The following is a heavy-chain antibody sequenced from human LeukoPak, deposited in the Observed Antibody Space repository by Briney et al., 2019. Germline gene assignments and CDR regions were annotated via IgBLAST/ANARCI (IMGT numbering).Heavy chain of an antibody. CDR3: AIMHGYYDGSGYWVQ. J-gene: IGHJ4*02. D-gene: IGHD3-22*01. V-gene: IGHV3-23*01. Sequence: GGSLRLSCAASGFTFGSYAMSWVRQAPGKGLEWVSFISPNADKTSKADSVEGRFTISRDNPRNTLYLQMYSLRDDDTAVYYCAIMHGYYDGSGYWVQWGQGTLVTVSS. CDR2: ISPNADKT. CDR1: GFTFGSYA.